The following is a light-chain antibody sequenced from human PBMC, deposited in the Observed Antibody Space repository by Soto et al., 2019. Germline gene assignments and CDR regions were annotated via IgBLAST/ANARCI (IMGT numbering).Light chain of an antibody. Sequence: EIVLTQSPGTLSLSPGERATLSCRASQSVSSNYLAWYQQKPGQAPRLLVYGASIRATGIPDRFSGSGSGTDLTLTISRVEPEDFALYYCQHYGSSPFTFGPGTRLEIK. CDR2: GAS. J-gene: IGKJ3*01. V-gene: IGKV3-20*01. CDR3: QHYGSSPFT. CDR1: QSVSSNY.